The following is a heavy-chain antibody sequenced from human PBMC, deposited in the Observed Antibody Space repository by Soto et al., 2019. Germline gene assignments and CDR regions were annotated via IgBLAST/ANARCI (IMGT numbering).Heavy chain of an antibody. CDR1: GFTFSSYS. D-gene: IGHD2-2*01. J-gene: IGHJ4*02. V-gene: IGHV3-21*01. CDR2: ISSGGSYI. CDR3: ARDFRDAYYFDY. Sequence: EVQLVDSGGGLVKPGGSLRLSCAASGFTFSSYSMNWVRQAPGKGLEWVSSISSGGSYIYYADSVKGRFTISRDNAKNSLYLQMNSLRAEDTAVYYCARDFRDAYYFDYWGQGTLVTVSS.